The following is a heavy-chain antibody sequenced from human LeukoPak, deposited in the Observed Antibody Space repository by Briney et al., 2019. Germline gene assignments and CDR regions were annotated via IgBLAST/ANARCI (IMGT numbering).Heavy chain of an antibody. V-gene: IGHV3-74*01. CDR1: GNYW. Sequence: GGSLRLSCAASGNYWMHWVRQVPGKGLVWVSHINSDGSWTSYADSVKGRFTISKDNAENTVYLQMNSLRAEDTAVYYCVSFYETYWGRGTLVTVSS. J-gene: IGHJ4*02. D-gene: IGHD2/OR15-2a*01. CDR2: INSDGSWT. CDR3: VSFYETY.